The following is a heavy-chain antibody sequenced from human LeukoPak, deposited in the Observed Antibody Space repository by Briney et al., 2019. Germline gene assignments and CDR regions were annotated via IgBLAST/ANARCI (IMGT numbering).Heavy chain of an antibody. V-gene: IGHV3-43D*03. CDR3: AKAHSSGWHQIPFDY. CDR2: INWNGGST. CDR1: GFTFDDYG. J-gene: IGHJ4*02. D-gene: IGHD6-19*01. Sequence: GGSLRLSCAASGFTFDDYGMSWVRQAPGKGLEWVSGINWNGGSTYYADSVKGRFTISRDNSKNSLYLQMNSLRAEDTALYYCAKAHSSGWHQIPFDYWGQGTLVTVSS.